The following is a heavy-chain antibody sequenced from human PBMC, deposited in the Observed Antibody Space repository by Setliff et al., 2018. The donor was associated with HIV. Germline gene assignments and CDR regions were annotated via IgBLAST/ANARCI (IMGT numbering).Heavy chain of an antibody. V-gene: IGHV4-4*09. J-gene: IGHJ4*02. CDR1: GGSMNKNY. D-gene: IGHD2-15*01. CDR3: ARGFAGGLFYFDS. Sequence: PSETLSLTCIVSGGSMNKNYWSWIRQRPGKGLEWIGYIYNSDTTNYNPSLKSRVTMSIDMSKNQFSLNLTSVTAADTAVYYCARGFAGGLFYFDSWGQGTLVT. CDR2: IYNSDTT.